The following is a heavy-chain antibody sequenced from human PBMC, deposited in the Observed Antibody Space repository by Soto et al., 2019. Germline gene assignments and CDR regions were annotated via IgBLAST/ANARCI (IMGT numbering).Heavy chain of an antibody. CDR3: ASTDYGGDGQDY. CDR2: INHSGST. V-gene: IGHV4-34*01. J-gene: IGHJ4*02. D-gene: IGHD4-17*01. CDR1: GGSFSGYY. Sequence: TLSLTCAVYGGSFSGYYWSWIRQPPGKGLEWIGEINHSGSTNYNPSLKSRVTISVDTSKNQFSLKLSSVTAADTAVYYCASTDYGGDGQDYWGQGTLVTVSS.